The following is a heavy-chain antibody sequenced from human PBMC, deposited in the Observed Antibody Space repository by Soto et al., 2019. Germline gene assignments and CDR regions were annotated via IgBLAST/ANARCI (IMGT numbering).Heavy chain of an antibody. Sequence: ASVKVSCKASGYTFTSYGISWVRQAPGQGLEWMGWINAYNGNTNYAQKFQGRVTMTKDTSTSTAYMEMRSLRSDDTAVYYCARDVGYGLIDYWGQGTLVTVSS. CDR2: INAYNGNT. D-gene: IGHD5-18*01. V-gene: IGHV1-18*01. J-gene: IGHJ4*02. CDR3: ARDVGYGLIDY. CDR1: GYTFTSYG.